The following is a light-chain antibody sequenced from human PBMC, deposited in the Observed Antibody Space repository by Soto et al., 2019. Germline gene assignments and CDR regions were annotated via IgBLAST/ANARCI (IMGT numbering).Light chain of an antibody. CDR1: EGIRND. Sequence: DIQMTQSPSSLSASVGDRLTITCRASEGIRNDLGWYQQKPGKAPKLLIYKASSLESGVPSRFSGSGSGTEFTLTISSLQPDDFATYYCQQYNSYPSTFGQGTKVDI. V-gene: IGKV1-17*01. J-gene: IGKJ1*01. CDR2: KAS. CDR3: QQYNSYPST.